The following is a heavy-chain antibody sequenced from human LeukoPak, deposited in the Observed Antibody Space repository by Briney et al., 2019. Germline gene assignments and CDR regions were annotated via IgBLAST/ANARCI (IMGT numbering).Heavy chain of an antibody. Sequence: ASVKVSCKASGYTFTGYYMHWVRQAPGQGLEWMGWINPNSGGTNYAQNFQGRVTMTRDTSISTAYMELSRLRSDDTAVYYCASKYCANGVCYGGFDYWGQGTLVTVSS. V-gene: IGHV1-2*02. J-gene: IGHJ4*02. D-gene: IGHD2-8*01. CDR2: INPNSGGT. CDR1: GYTFTGYY. CDR3: ASKYCANGVCYGGFDY.